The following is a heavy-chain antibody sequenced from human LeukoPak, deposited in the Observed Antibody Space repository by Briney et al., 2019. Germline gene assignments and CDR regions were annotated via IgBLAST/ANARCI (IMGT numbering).Heavy chain of an antibody. Sequence: SETLSLTCTVSGGSVSSGSYYWSWIRQPPGKGLEWIGYIYYSGNTNCNPSLKSRVTILVDTSKNQFSLKLSSVTAADTAVYYCARDHRWFDPWGQGTLVTVSS. CDR1: GGSVSSGSYY. CDR3: ARDHRWFDP. V-gene: IGHV4-61*01. J-gene: IGHJ5*02. CDR2: IYYSGNT.